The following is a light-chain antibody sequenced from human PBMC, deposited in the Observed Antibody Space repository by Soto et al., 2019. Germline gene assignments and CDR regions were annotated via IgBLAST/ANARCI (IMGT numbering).Light chain of an antibody. J-gene: IGLJ1*01. Sequence: QSVLTQPHSASGTPGQRVTISCSGSSSNIGTSSVHWFQQLPGTAPKLLISTTNQRPSGVPERFSGSKSGTSASLAISGLQSEDETDYYCAAWDDSLKGHVVGTVIKITVL. V-gene: IGLV1-44*01. CDR3: AAWDDSLKGHV. CDR2: TTN. CDR1: SSNIGTSS.